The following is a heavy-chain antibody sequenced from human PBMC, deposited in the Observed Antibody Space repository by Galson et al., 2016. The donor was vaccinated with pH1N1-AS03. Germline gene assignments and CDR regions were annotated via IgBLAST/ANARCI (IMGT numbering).Heavy chain of an antibody. D-gene: IGHD2-21*02. CDR3: ARIVTMSDFDS. V-gene: IGHV3-48*02. CDR2: ISSRGDSI. Sequence: SLRLSCAASGFRFSSHWMRWVRQAPGKGLEWVSYISSRGDSIYYADSVKGRFSISRDNAKESLYLQMNSLRDKDTGVYYCARIVTMSDFDSWGQGTLVTVSS. CDR1: GFRFSSHW. J-gene: IGHJ4*02.